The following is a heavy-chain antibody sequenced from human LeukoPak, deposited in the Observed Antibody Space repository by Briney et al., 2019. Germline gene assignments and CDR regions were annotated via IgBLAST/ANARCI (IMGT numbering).Heavy chain of an antibody. CDR3: ASETVSQSSYYFDY. CDR2: IYYSGST. D-gene: IGHD4-17*01. J-gene: IGHJ4*02. Sequence: SETLSLTCTVSGGSISSYYWSWIRQPPGKGLEWIGYIYYSGSTNYNPSLKSRVTISVDTSKNQFSLKLSSVTAADTAVYYCASETVSQSSYYFDYWGQGTLVTVSS. CDR1: GGSISSYY. V-gene: IGHV4-59*08.